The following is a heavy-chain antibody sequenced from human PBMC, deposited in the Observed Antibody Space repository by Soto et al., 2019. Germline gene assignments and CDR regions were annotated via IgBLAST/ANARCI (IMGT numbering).Heavy chain of an antibody. CDR1: GYTFSYFW. Sequence: EVQLVESGGGLVQPGGSLRLSCAASGYTFSYFWMHWVRQVPGKGLMWVSRINGEGTITNYAYSVKGRFSISRDNAKNTLLLQMNSLRAEDTAVYYCTKDTFGAEDYWGQGTMVAVSS. CDR3: TKDTFGAEDY. CDR2: INGEGTIT. V-gene: IGHV3-74*01. D-gene: IGHD3-16*01. J-gene: IGHJ4*02.